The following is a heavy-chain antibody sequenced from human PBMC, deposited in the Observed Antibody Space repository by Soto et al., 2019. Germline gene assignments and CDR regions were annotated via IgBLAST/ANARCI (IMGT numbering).Heavy chain of an antibody. D-gene: IGHD3-9*01. CDR1: GYTFTNFG. CDR2: VSTYNGDT. J-gene: IGHJ4*02. V-gene: IGHV1-18*01. CDR3: ARAHYYGILTGYCDFDY. Sequence: QVQLVQSGAEVKKPGASVKVSCKASGYTFTNFGIIWVRQAPGQGLEWMGWVSTYNGDTNYAQKLQGRVTMTTDKSTSTAYVELRSLGSADTAVYYCARAHYYGILTGYCDFDYWGQGTLVTVSS.